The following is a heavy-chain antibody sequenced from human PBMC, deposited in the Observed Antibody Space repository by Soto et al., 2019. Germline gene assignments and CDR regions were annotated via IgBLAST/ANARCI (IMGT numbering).Heavy chain of an antibody. CDR3: ARGYPIFGVVRSMDV. Sequence: GSLRLSCAASGFTFSSYAMHWVRQAPGKGLEWVAVISYDGSNKYYADSVKGRFTISRDNSKNTLYLQMNSLRAEDTVVYYCARGYPIFGVVRSMDVWGQGTTVTVSS. CDR2: ISYDGSNK. CDR1: GFTFSSYA. V-gene: IGHV3-30-3*01. J-gene: IGHJ6*02. D-gene: IGHD3-3*01.